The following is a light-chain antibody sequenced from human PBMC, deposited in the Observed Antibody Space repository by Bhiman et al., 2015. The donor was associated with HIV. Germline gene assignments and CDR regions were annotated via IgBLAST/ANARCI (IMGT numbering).Light chain of an antibody. CDR2: DVS. CDR3: SSLTSSLTYV. J-gene: IGLJ1*01. Sequence: QSALTQPASVSGSPGQSITISCTGTSSDIGSYSFVSWYQQHPGKAPKLIIYDVSNRPSGVSNRFSGSKSGNTASLTISGLQAEDEADYYCSSLTSSLTYVFGTGTNVTVL. CDR1: SSDIGSYSF. V-gene: IGLV2-14*02.